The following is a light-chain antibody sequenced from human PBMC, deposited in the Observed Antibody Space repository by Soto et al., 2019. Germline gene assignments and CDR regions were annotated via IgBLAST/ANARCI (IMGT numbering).Light chain of an antibody. J-gene: IGKJ1*01. CDR3: MQGTHWPRT. CDR2: KVS. CDR1: QSLVYTNGNTY. Sequence: DVVVTQSPLSLPVTLGQPASISCRSSQSLVYTNGNTYLAWFQQRPGQSPRRLIYKVSIRDSGVPDRFSGSGSGTEFTLTISRVEAEDVGVYYCMQGTHWPRTFGQGTKVGIK. V-gene: IGKV2-30*01.